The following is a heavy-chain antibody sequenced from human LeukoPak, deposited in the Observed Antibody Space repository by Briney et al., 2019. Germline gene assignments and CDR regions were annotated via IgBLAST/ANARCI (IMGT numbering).Heavy chain of an antibody. CDR3: ARDSVVPAAMGNFDY. V-gene: IGHV1-46*01. Sequence: ASVKVSCKASGYTFTSYYMHWVRQAPGQGLKWMGIINPSGGSTSYAQKFQGRVTMTRDTSTSTVYMELSSLRSEDTAVYYCARDSVVPAAMGNFDYWGQGTLVTVSS. D-gene: IGHD2-2*01. CDR2: INPSGGST. J-gene: IGHJ4*02. CDR1: GYTFTSYY.